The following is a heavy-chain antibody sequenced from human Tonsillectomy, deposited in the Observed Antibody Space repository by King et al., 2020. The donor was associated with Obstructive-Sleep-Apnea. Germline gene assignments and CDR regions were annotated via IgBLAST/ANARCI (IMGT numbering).Heavy chain of an antibody. Sequence: VQLVESGAEGRKPGESLKISCKGSGYSFSTYWIGWVRQMPGKGLEWLGIIYPGDSDTRYSPSFQGQVTISADKSISTAYLQWGSLKASDTAMYYCARPSDGSGSYHTGYWGQGTLVTVSS. CDR3: ARPSDGSGSYHTGY. CDR2: IYPGDSDT. CDR1: GYSFSTYW. J-gene: IGHJ4*02. D-gene: IGHD3-10*01. V-gene: IGHV5-51*01.